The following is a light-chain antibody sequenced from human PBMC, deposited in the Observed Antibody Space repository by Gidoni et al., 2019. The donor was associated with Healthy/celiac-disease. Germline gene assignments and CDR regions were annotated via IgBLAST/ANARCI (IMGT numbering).Light chain of an antibody. CDR1: QDISNY. CDR2: DAS. Sequence: DIQMTQSPPSLSASVGDRVTITCQASQDISNYLNWYQQKPGKAPKLLIYDASNLETGVPSRFSGSGSGTDFTFTISSLQPEDIATYYCQQYDNLPPRTFGQXTKVEIK. CDR3: QQYDNLPPRT. V-gene: IGKV1-33*01. J-gene: IGKJ1*01.